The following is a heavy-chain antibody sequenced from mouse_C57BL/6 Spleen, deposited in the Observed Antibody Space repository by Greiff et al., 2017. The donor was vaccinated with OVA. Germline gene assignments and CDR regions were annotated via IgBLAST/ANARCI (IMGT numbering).Heavy chain of an antibody. CDR1: GFTFSSYA. V-gene: IGHV5-9-1*02. CDR2: ISSGGDYI. D-gene: IGHD2-4*01. J-gene: IGHJ4*01. CDR3: TRAFYYDYDREVYAMDY. Sequence: EVMLVESGEGLVKPGGSLKLSCAASGFTFSSYAMSWVRQTPEKRLEWVAYISSGGDYIYYADTVKGRFTISRDNARNTLYLQMSSLKSEDTAMYYCTRAFYYDYDREVYAMDYWGQGTSVTVSS.